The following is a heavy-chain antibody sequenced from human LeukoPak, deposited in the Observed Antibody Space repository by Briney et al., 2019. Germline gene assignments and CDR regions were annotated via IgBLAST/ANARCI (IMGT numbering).Heavy chain of an antibody. D-gene: IGHD2-2*01. CDR2: ISGSGGST. J-gene: IGHJ4*02. CDR1: GFTFSSYA. Sequence: GGSLRLSCAASGFTFSSYAMSWVRQAPGKGLEWVSAISGSGGSTYYADSVKGRFTISGDNSKNTLYLQMNSLRAEDTAVYYCAKQLLLGLAINYWGQGTLVTVSS. CDR3: AKQLLLGLAINY. V-gene: IGHV3-23*01.